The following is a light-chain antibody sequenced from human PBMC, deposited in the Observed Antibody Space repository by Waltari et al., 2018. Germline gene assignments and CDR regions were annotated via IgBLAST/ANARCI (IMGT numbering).Light chain of an antibody. CDR3: QKYVSLPAT. CDR2: DAS. CDR1: QSVSRS. V-gene: IGKV3-20*01. J-gene: IGKJ1*01. Sequence: EIVLTQSPGTLYLSPGDGATLSCRASQSVSRSLAWYQQKPGQAPRLLIYDASTRATGIPDRFSGSGSGTDFSLTISRLEPEDFAVYYCQKYVSLPATFGQGTTVEIK.